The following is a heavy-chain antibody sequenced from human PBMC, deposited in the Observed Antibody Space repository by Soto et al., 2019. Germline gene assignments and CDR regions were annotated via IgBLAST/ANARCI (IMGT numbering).Heavy chain of an antibody. V-gene: IGHV3-48*01. J-gene: IGHJ4*02. CDR1: GFTFSTYS. Sequence: PGGSLRLSCAASGFTFSTYSINWVRQAPGKGLEKGSYISSSSSTIFYTDSVKGRFTVSRDNAKNSLYLQMNSLRAEDSAVYYFARPTYYYDSSGPPAYWGQGTLVTV. D-gene: IGHD3-22*01. CDR3: ARPTYYYDSSGPPAY. CDR2: ISSSSSTI.